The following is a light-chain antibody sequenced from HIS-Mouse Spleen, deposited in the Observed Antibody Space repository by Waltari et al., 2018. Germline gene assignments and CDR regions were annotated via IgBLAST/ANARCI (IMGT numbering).Light chain of an antibody. V-gene: IGKV1-9*01. CDR3: QQLNSYPPFT. CDR2: AAS. Sequence: DIQLTQSPSFLSASVGDRVTITCRASKGISSYLAWYQQKPGKAPKLLIYAASTLQSGVPSRFSGSGSGTEFTLTISSLQPEDFATYYCQQLNSYPPFTFGPGTKVDIK. CDR1: KGISSY. J-gene: IGKJ3*01.